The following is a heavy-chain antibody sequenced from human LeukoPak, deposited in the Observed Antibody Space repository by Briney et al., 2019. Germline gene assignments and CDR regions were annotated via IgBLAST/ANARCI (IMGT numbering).Heavy chain of an antibody. D-gene: IGHD3-3*01. J-gene: IGHJ6*02. Sequence: SETLSLTCAVYGGSFSGNYWSWIRQPPGKGLEWIGEINHSGSTNYNPSLKSRVTISVDTSKNQFSLKLSSVTAADTAVYYCKVDVWSGLLIDVWGQGTTVTVSS. CDR3: KVDVWSGLLIDV. V-gene: IGHV4-34*01. CDR2: INHSGST. CDR1: GGSFSGNY.